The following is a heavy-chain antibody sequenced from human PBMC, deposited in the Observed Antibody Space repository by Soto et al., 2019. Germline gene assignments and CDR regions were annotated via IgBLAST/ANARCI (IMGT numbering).Heavy chain of an antibody. CDR2: ISSSSEYI. CDR3: AGEKHYYYGMDV. CDR1: GFTFTTYS. Sequence: GGSLRLSCAAPGFTFTTYSMNWVRQAPGKGLEWVSSISSSSEYIYYGDSVRGRFTISRDNAKNSLYLQMNSLRAEDTAVYFCAGEKHYYYGMDVWGQGTTVTVSS. J-gene: IGHJ6*02. V-gene: IGHV3-21*01. D-gene: IGHD2-21*01.